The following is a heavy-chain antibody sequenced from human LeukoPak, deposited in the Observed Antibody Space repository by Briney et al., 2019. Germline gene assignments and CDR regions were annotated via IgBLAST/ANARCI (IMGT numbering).Heavy chain of an antibody. J-gene: IGHJ4*02. Sequence: SETLSLTCAVYGGSFSGYYWSWIRQPPGKGLEWIGEVNHSGSTNYNPSLKSRVTISVDTSKNQFSLKLSSVTAADTAVYYCARGRGRFDYWGQGTLVTVSS. D-gene: IGHD1-26*01. CDR2: VNHSGST. CDR1: GGSFSGYY. CDR3: ARGRGRFDY. V-gene: IGHV4-34*01.